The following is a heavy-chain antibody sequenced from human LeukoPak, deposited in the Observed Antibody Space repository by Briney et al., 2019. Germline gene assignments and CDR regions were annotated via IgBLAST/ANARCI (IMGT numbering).Heavy chain of an antibody. CDR1: VFTLNEYS. CDR3: ATGCQPVTTFVY. CDR2: ISGDGSVT. J-gene: IGHJ4*02. V-gene: IGHV3-43*02. Sequence: GGTLRLSCAASVFTLNEYSTHGVPDAPGKGLECVSHISGDGSVTYYADSVKGRFTISRDNSKNSLYLQKHTLRLQHTAFYYCATGCQPVTTFVYWGEGSLVTASS. D-gene: IGHD2-8*02.